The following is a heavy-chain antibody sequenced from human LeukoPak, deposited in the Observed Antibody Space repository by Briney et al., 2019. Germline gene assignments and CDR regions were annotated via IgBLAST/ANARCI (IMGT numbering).Heavy chain of an antibody. CDR3: ARGGCGGSCYSGDAFDI. CDR2: IKQDGSEK. D-gene: IGHD2-15*01. J-gene: IGHJ3*02. Sequence: AGGSLRLSCAASGFTFSSYWMSWVRQAPGKGLEWVANIKQDGSEKYYVDSVKGRFTISRDNAKNSLYLQMNSLRAEDTAVYYCARGGCGGSCYSGDAFDIWGQGTMVTVSS. CDR1: GFTFSSYW. V-gene: IGHV3-7*01.